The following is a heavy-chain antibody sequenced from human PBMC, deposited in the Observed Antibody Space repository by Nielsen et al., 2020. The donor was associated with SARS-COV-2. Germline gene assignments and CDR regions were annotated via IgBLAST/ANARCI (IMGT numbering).Heavy chain of an antibody. V-gene: IGHV4-39*01. CDR1: GDSMRSSDYY. CDR3: ARLNRRILEPLALATLRFDS. D-gene: IGHD3-3*02. Sequence: SETLSLTCTVSGDSMRSSDYYWALIRQPPGKGLEWIGSIYYSGITYYNSSLKRRVSMSVDTPNNQFSLRLSSVTAADTAVYYCARLNRRILEPLALATLRFDSWGPGRIVTVSS. J-gene: IGHJ4*02. CDR2: IYYSGIT.